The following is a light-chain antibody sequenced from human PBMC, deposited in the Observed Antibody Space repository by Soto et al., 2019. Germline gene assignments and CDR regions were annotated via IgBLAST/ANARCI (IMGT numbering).Light chain of an antibody. Sequence: EIVLTQSPGTLSLSPGERATLSCRASQSVSSSYLAWYQQKPGQAPRLLIYGASSRATGIPDRFSGSGSGTDFTLTIMILEPEDFAVYYCQQYVSSPPVTFGQGTRLEIK. CDR1: QSVSSSY. V-gene: IGKV3-20*01. J-gene: IGKJ5*01. CDR3: QQYVSSPPVT. CDR2: GAS.